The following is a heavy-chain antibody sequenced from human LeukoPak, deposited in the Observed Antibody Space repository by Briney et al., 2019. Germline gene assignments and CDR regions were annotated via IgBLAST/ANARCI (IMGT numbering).Heavy chain of an antibody. Sequence: GESLKISCKGSGYSFTSYWIGWVRQMPGKGLEWMGIIYPGDSDTRYSPSFQGQVTISADKSISTAYLQWSSLKASDTAMYYCARLGGQQLAPQYFDYWGQGTLVTVSS. CDR2: IYPGDSDT. CDR1: GYSFTSYW. D-gene: IGHD6-13*01. J-gene: IGHJ4*02. CDR3: ARLGGQQLAPQYFDY. V-gene: IGHV5-51*01.